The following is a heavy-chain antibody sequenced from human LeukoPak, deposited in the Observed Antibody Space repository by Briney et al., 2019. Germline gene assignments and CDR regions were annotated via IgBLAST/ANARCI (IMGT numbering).Heavy chain of an antibody. D-gene: IGHD2-2*01. CDR2: IYYSGST. Sequence: SQTLSVTCTVSGGSISSGDYYWSWIRQPPGKGLEWIGYIYYSGSTYYNPSLKSRVTISVDTSKNQFSLKLSSVTAADTAVYYCARKGRDQLLHGFDYWGQGTLVTVSS. V-gene: IGHV4-30-4*01. J-gene: IGHJ4*02. CDR3: ARKGRDQLLHGFDY. CDR1: GGSISSGDYY.